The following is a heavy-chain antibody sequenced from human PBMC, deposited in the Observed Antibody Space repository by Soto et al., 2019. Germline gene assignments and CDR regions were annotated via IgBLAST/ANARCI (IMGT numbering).Heavy chain of an antibody. Sequence: EEQLVESGGGLVQPGGSLRLSCAGSGFTFRNYWMGWVRQAPGKRLEWVANIKQDGSERSYADSVKGRFTISRDNAKNSLYLQMSSLGADDTAVYYCVRENYFDYWGQGILVIVSP. CDR2: IKQDGSER. J-gene: IGHJ4*02. CDR3: VRENYFDY. CDR1: GFTFRNYW. V-gene: IGHV3-7*01.